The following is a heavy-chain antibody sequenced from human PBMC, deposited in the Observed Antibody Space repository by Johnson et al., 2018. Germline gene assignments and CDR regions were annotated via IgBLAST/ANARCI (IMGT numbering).Heavy chain of an antibody. CDR1: GYSFTSYW. J-gene: IGHJ3*02. CDR2: IYPGDSDT. V-gene: IGHV5-51*03. CDR3: ARPPPYDSRSYDAFDI. Sequence: EVQLVESGAEVKKXGESXKIXCKGSGYSFTSYWIGWVRQMPGKGVEWMGIIYPGDSDTRYSPSFQGQVTISADKSISTAYLQWSSLKAPDTAMYYCARPPPYDSRSYDAFDIWGQGTMVTVSS. D-gene: IGHD3-22*01.